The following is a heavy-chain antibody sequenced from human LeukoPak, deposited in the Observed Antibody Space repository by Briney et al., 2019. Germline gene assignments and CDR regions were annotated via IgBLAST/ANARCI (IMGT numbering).Heavy chain of an antibody. CDR1: GGTFSSYA. CDR2: IIPILGIA. D-gene: IGHD2-15*01. J-gene: IGHJ6*02. Sequence: SVKVSCKASGGTFSSYAIRWVRQAPGQGLEWMGRIIPILGIANYEQKFQGRVTITADKSTRTAYMELSSLRSEDTAVYYCARDHPSDIVVVVAATDGYYGIDVWGQGTTVTVSS. V-gene: IGHV1-69*04. CDR3: ARDHPSDIVVVVAATDGYYGIDV.